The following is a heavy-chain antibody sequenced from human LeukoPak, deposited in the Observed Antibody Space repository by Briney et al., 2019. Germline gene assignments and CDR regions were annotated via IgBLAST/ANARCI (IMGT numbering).Heavy chain of an antibody. CDR3: AHRHQGTVTTFFDY. J-gene: IGHJ4*02. CDR1: GFSLSTSGVG. Sequence: SGPTLVNPTQTLTLTCTFSGFSLSTSGVGVGWTRQPPGKALEWLALIYWDDDKRYSPSLKSRLTITKDTSKNQVVLTMTNMDPVDTATYYCAHRHQGTVTTFFDYWGQGALVTVSS. D-gene: IGHD4-17*01. CDR2: IYWDDDK. V-gene: IGHV2-5*02.